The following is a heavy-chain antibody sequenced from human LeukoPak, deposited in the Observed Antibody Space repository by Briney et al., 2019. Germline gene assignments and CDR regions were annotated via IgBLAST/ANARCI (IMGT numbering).Heavy chain of an antibody. D-gene: IGHD3-22*01. J-gene: IGHJ6*02. Sequence: GGSLRLSCAASGFTFSSYAMSWLRPAPGEGLEWVSAISGSGGSTYYADSVKGRFTISRDDSKNTMYLQMNSLRVEDTAVYYCAKAVLVMSPYGMDVWGQGTTVTVSS. CDR2: ISGSGGST. V-gene: IGHV3-23*01. CDR3: AKAVLVMSPYGMDV. CDR1: GFTFSSYA.